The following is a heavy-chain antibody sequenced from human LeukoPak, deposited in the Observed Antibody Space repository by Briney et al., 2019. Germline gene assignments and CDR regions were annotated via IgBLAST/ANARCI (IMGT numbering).Heavy chain of an antibody. J-gene: IGHJ4*02. D-gene: IGHD2-21*01. CDR2: ISSSSSYI. CDR3: ARDMGTAYRTVLDY. V-gene: IGHV3-21*01. CDR1: GFTFNSYA. Sequence: GGSLRLSCAASGFTFNSYAMNWVRQAPGKGLEWVSSISSSSSYIYYADSVKGRFTISRDNAENSLYLQMNSLRSEDTAVYYCARDMGTAYRTVLDYWGQGTLVTVSS.